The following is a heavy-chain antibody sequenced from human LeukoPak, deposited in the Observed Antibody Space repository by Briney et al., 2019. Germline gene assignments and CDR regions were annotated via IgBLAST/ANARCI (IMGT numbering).Heavy chain of an antibody. CDR3: ARIRKGYCSSTSCYSSAFDI. CDR1: GYTFTSYD. D-gene: IGHD2-2*01. V-gene: IGHV1-2*02. Sequence: ASVKVSCKASGYTFTSYDINWVRQATGQGLEWMGWMNPNSGGTNYAQKFQGRVTMTRDTSISTAYMELSRLRSDDTAVYYCARIRKGYCSSTSCYSSAFDIWGQGTMVTVSS. J-gene: IGHJ3*02. CDR2: MNPNSGGT.